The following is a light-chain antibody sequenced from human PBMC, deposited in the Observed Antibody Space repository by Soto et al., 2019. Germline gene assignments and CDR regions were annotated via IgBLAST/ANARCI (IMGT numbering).Light chain of an antibody. J-gene: IGLJ1*01. CDR3: QAYDSSLSGYV. Sequence: QSVLTQPPSVSGAPGQRVTISCTGSSSTIGAGYNVHWYQQPPGIAPKLLIYGNNNRPSGVPDRFSGSKSGTSASLAITGLQADDDADYSCQAYDSSLSGYVFGTGTKVTVL. V-gene: IGLV1-40*01. CDR1: SSTIGAGYN. CDR2: GNN.